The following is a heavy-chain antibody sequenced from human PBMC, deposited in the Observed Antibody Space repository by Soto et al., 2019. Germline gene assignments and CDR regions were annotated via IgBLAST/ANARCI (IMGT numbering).Heavy chain of an antibody. CDR2: INHSGST. CDR3: ASLSSTYDILTGYPKFYYFDY. D-gene: IGHD3-9*01. Sequence: PSETLSLTCAVYGASFSGYCWSWIRQPPGKGLEWIGEINHSGSTNYNPSLKSRVTISVDTSKNQFSLKLSSVTAADTAVYYCASLSSTYDILTGYPKFYYFDYWGQGTLVTVSS. V-gene: IGHV4-34*01. J-gene: IGHJ4*02. CDR1: GASFSGYC.